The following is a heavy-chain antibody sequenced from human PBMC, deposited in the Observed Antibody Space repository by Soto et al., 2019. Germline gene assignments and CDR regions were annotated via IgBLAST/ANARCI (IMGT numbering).Heavy chain of an antibody. D-gene: IGHD4-17*01. CDR2: IYYSGST. V-gene: IGHV4-31*03. CDR3: GVSDYGDQSFDY. Sequence: QVQLQESGPGLVKPSQTLSLTCTVSGGSMSSGGYYWSWIRQHPGKGLEWIGYIYYSGSTYYNPSLKSRVTISVDTSKNQFSLKLSSVTAADTAVYYCGVSDYGDQSFDYWGQGTLVTVSS. CDR1: GGSMSSGGYY. J-gene: IGHJ4*02.